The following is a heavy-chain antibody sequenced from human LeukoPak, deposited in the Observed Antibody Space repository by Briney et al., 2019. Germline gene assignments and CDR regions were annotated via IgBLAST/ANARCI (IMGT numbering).Heavy chain of an antibody. J-gene: IGHJ4*02. CDR1: GFTFSSYW. Sequence: GGSLRLSCAASGFTFSSYWMHWVRQAPGKGLVWVSRIKSDGSSTSYADSVKGRFTISRDNTKNTLYLQMNSLRAEDTAVYYCARDQLYCSGGTCYFDYWGQGTLVTVSS. V-gene: IGHV3-74*01. CDR3: ARDQLYCSGGTCYFDY. CDR2: IKSDGSST. D-gene: IGHD2-15*01.